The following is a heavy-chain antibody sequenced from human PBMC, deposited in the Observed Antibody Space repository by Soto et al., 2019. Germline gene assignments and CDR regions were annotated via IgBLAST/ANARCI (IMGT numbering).Heavy chain of an antibody. CDR2: ISFDGKNE. J-gene: IGHJ6*02. V-gene: IGHV3-30*04. CDR1: EFTFSSYA. CDR3: ARPIPRWSYHYGMDI. D-gene: IGHD2-15*01. Sequence: GGSLRLSCAASEFTFSSYAMHWVRQAPGRGLEWVALISFDGKNEYYADSVKGRFTIARDNSRNMVYLEMNGLRPDDTATYFCARPIPRWSYHYGMDIWGHWTTVTVS.